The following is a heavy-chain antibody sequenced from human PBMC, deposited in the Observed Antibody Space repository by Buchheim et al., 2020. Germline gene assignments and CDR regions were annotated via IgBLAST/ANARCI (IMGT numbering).Heavy chain of an antibody. CDR1: GYSFTGAY. J-gene: IGHJ4*02. D-gene: IGHD6-19*01. Sequence: EVQLVQSGAEVKKLGESLKISCQGSGYSFTGAYIAWVRQMPGKGLEWMGLIHCGDSYTIYNPSFHGQVTMSVDKSIRTAFLQWHSLMPSDSAIYYCARRVRDSSGWNLENWGQGTL. CDR3: ARRVRDSSGWNLEN. V-gene: IGHV5-51*01. CDR2: IHCGDSYT.